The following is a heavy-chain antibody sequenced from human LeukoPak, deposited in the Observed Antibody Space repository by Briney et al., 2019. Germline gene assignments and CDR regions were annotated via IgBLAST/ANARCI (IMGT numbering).Heavy chain of an antibody. D-gene: IGHD3-3*01. J-gene: IGHJ5*02. V-gene: IGHV3-7*01. CDR2: IKQDGSEK. CDR1: GFTFSSYW. CDR3: ARDHTVTIFGVVIPNWFDP. Sequence: GGSLRLSCAASGFTFSSYWMSWVRQAPGKGLEWVANIKQDGSEKYYVDSVKGRFTISRDNAKNSLYLQMNSLRAEDTAVYYCARDHTVTIFGVVIPNWFDPWGQGTLVTVSS.